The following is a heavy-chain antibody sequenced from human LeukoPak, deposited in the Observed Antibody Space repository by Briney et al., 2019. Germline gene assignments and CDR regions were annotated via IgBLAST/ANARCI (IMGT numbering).Heavy chain of an antibody. CDR1: AFTFSSYW. CDR2: IKQDGSEK. D-gene: IGHD3-10*01. J-gene: IGHJ4*02. V-gene: IGHV3-7*01. Sequence: GGSLRLSCAASAFTFSSYWMSWVRQAPGKGLEWVANIKQDGSEKYYVDSVKGRFTISRDNPKNSLYLQMNSLRAEDTAVYYCASLITMVRGVMEYWGQGTLVTVSS. CDR3: ASLITMVRGVMEY.